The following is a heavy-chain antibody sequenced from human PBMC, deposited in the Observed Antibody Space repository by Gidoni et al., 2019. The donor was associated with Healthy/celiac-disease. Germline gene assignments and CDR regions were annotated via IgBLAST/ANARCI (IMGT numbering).Heavy chain of an antibody. D-gene: IGHD6-13*01. CDR2: IISSSSYI. V-gene: IGHV3-21*01. Sequence: EVQLVESGGGLVKPGGSLSLSCAASGFTFTSYSMNWVRQAPGKGLEWVSSIISSSSYIYYADSVKGRFTISRDNAKNSLYLQMNSLRAEDTAVYYCARVGGLYSSSWPNWFDPWGQGTLVTVSS. CDR3: ARVGGLYSSSWPNWFDP. CDR1: GFTFTSYS. J-gene: IGHJ5*02.